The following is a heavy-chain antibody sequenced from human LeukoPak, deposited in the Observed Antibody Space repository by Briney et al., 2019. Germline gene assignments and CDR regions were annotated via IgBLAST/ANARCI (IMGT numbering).Heavy chain of an antibody. V-gene: IGHV4-59*08. D-gene: IGHD3-9*01. CDR3: ARHNADYDILTGYSHFHYYFDY. J-gene: IGHJ4*02. CDR1: GGSISSYY. CDR2: IYYSGST. Sequence: SETLSLTCTVSGGSISSYYWSWIRQPPGKGLEWIGYIYYSGSTNYNPSFKSRVTISVDTSKNQFSLNLSSVTAADTAVYYCARHNADYDILTGYSHFHYYFDYWGQGTLVTVSS.